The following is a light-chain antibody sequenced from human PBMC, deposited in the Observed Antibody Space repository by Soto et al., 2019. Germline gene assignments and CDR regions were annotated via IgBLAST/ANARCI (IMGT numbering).Light chain of an antibody. V-gene: IGKV3-20*01. CDR2: EAL. J-gene: IGKJ1*01. CDR1: RSISTY. Sequence: IVLMQSPGTLSLSPGERATLSRRASRSISTYLAWYQQKPGQAPRLLIYEALNRATGIPARFSGSGSGTDFTLTISSLEPEDFAVYYCQQYGSSPWTFGQGTKVDIK. CDR3: QQYGSSPWT.